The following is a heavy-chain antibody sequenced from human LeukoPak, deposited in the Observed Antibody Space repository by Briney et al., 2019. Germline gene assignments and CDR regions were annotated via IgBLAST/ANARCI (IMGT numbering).Heavy chain of an antibody. J-gene: IGHJ6*02. CDR1: GGSISSYY. V-gene: IGHV4-59*08. D-gene: IGHD4-17*01. CDR3: ARHGPTTVTRSSYYYHGMDV. Sequence: SETLSLTCTVSGGSISSYYWSWIRQPPGNGLEWIGYIYYSGSTNYNPSLKSRVTISVDTSKNQFSLKLSSVTAADTAVYYCARHGPTTVTRSSYYYHGMDVWGQGTTVTVSS. CDR2: IYYSGST.